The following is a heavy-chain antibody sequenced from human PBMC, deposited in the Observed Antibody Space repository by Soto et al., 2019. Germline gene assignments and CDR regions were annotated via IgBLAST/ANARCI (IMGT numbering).Heavy chain of an antibody. CDR3: ARSGNGYDFSPLDY. D-gene: IGHD5-12*01. CDR1: GYSFTRYG. V-gene: IGHV1-18*01. Sequence: QVQLVQSGAELGKPGASVKVSCKASGYSFTRYGFTWLRQAPGQGLEWMGWISTPNGNTNYAQKLQRRVTLTTDTSESTAYIEIERLTSDDTAMYYCARSGNGYDFSPLDYWGEGTLVSVAS. J-gene: IGHJ4*02. CDR2: ISTPNGNT.